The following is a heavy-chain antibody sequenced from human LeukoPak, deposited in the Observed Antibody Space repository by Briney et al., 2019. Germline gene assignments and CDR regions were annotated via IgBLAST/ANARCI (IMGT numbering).Heavy chain of an antibody. D-gene: IGHD3-10*01. Sequence: GGSLRLSCAASGFTFSSYAMHWVRQAPGKGLEWVAVISYDGSNKYYADSVKGRFTISRDSSKNTLYLQMNSLRAEDTAVYYCAKEIYYYGSGRFMDVWGQGTTVTVPS. V-gene: IGHV3-30*14. CDR3: AKEIYYYGSGRFMDV. CDR2: ISYDGSNK. CDR1: GFTFSSYA. J-gene: IGHJ6*02.